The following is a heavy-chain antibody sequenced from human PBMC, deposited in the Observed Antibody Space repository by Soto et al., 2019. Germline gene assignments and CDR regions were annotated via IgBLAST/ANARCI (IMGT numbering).Heavy chain of an antibody. CDR2: FHPGNGET. D-gene: IGHD2-15*01. CDR3: ATKSCPSGICYMKLDAFDI. CDR1: GYSVTELS. J-gene: IGHJ3*02. Sequence: QVLLEQSGAEVRKPGASVKISCKVFGYSVTELSMHWVRQAPGKGLEWMGGFHPGNGETINAHKFEGRVTLTEDSSTDTGHMELSSLLSEDTAVYYCATKSCPSGICYMKLDAFDIWGQGTLVTVSS. V-gene: IGHV1-24*01.